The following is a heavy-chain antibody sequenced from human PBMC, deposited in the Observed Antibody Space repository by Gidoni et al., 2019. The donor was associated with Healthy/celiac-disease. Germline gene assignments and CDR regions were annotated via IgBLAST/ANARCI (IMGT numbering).Heavy chain of an antibody. Sequence: QVQLQESGPGLVKPSESLSLPGTVSGGDISNYHWSWSRQPAGKGLEWIGRIYTSGSTNYNPSLKSRVTVSVVTSKNQFSLKLSSVTAADTAVYYCARADLYGDAVYAFDLWGQGTMVTVSS. D-gene: IGHD4-17*01. CDR1: GGDISNYH. J-gene: IGHJ3*01. CDR2: IYTSGST. CDR3: ARADLYGDAVYAFDL. V-gene: IGHV4-4*07.